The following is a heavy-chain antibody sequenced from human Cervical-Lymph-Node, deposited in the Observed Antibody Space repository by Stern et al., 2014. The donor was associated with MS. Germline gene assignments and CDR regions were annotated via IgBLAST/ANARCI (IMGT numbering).Heavy chain of an antibody. CDR1: GYTFTNNV. CDR2: INPYNGNT. J-gene: IGHJ4*02. V-gene: IGHV1-18*01. Sequence: VQLVESGAEMKKPGASVKVSCKTSGYTFTNNVVTWVRRAPGQGLEWLGWINPYNGNTNYAQNLQRRVSLTTDTFTTTAYMELRSLRFDDSAVYYCARVAVWASYGFDFWGQGTLISVSS. D-gene: IGHD3-16*01. CDR3: ARVAVWASYGFDF.